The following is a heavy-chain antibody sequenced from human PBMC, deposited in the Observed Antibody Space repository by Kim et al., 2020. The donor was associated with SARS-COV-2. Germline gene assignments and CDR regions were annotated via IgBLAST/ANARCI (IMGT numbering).Heavy chain of an antibody. CDR3: ANTPARGEMAPGGNYFDY. Sequence: SETLSLTCAVYGGSFSGYYWSWIRQPPGKGLEWIGEINHSGSTNYNPSLKSRVTISVDTSKNQFSLKLSSVTAADTAVYYCANTPARGEMAPGGNYFDYWGQGTLVTVSS. V-gene: IGHV4-34*01. CDR2: INHSGST. D-gene: IGHD3-16*01. CDR1: GGSFSGYY. J-gene: IGHJ4*02.